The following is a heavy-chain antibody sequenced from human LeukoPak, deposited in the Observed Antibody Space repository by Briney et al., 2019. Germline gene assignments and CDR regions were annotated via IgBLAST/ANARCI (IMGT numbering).Heavy chain of an antibody. Sequence: SETLSLTCTVSGGSISSYYWSWIRQPAGKGLEWIRRIYTSGSTNYDPSLKSRVTISVDTSKNQFSLKLSSVTAADTAVYYCARGGVIVGATPFDYWGQGTLVTVSS. V-gene: IGHV4-4*07. CDR2: IYTSGST. D-gene: IGHD1-26*01. CDR1: GGSISSYY. CDR3: ARGGVIVGATPFDY. J-gene: IGHJ4*02.